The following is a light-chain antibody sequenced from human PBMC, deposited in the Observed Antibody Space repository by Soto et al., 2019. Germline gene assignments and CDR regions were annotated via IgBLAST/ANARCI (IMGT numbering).Light chain of an antibody. CDR3: QQYNNWPRT. V-gene: IGKV3D-15*01. CDR1: QSVGSN. Sequence: EIVVAQSPATLPVSPGERATLSCRASQSVGSNLAWHQQKPGQAPRLLMFGASTRATGIPARFTGSGSGTEFTLTISSLQSEDFAVYYCQQYNNWPRTFGQGTKVEIK. J-gene: IGKJ1*01. CDR2: GAS.